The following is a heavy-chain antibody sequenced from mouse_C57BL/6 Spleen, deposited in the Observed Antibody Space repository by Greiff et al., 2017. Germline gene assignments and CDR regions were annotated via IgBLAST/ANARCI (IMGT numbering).Heavy chain of an antibody. V-gene: IGHV1-4*01. J-gene: IGHJ1*03. D-gene: IGHD2-1*01. CDR3: ARSYGNYWYFDV. Sequence: VQLQQSGAELARPGASVKMSCKASGYTFTSYTMHWVKQRPGQGLEWIGYINPSSGYTKYNQKFKDKATLTADNSPSTAYMQLSSLTSEDSAVYYCARSYGNYWYFDVWGTGTTVTVSS. CDR1: GYTFTSYT. CDR2: INPSSGYT.